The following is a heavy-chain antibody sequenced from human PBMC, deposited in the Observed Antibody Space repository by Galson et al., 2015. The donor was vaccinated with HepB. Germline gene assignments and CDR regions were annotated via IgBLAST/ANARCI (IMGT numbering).Heavy chain of an antibody. D-gene: IGHD3-22*01. V-gene: IGHV1-3*01. CDR2: INAGNGNT. Sequence: SVKVSCKASGYTFTSYAMHWVRQAPGQRLEWMGWINAGNGNTKYSQKFQGRVTITRDTSASTAYMELSSLRSEDTAVYYCARDGLTSYYYDSSGYGLDYWGQGTLVTVSS. CDR1: GYTFTSYA. CDR3: ARDGLTSYYYDSSGYGLDY. J-gene: IGHJ4*02.